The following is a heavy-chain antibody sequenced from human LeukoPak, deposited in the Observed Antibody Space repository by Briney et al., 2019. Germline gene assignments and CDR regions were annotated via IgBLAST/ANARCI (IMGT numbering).Heavy chain of an antibody. Sequence: ASVKVSCKASGYTFTSYAMHWVRQAPGQRLEWMGWINAGNGDTRYSQKFQGRVTITRDTSASTAYIELRSLRSEDTAMYYCARGSTSDWPLDHWGQETLVTISS. J-gene: IGHJ4*02. CDR3: ARGSTSDWPLDH. CDR1: GYTFTSYA. D-gene: IGHD2-2*01. CDR2: INAGNGDT. V-gene: IGHV1-3*01.